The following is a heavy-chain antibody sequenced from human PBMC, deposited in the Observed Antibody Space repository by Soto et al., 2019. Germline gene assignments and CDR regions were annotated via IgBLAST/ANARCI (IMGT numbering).Heavy chain of an antibody. V-gene: IGHV1-69*01. D-gene: IGHD4-17*01. J-gene: IGHJ6*02. CDR2: IIPIFGTA. CDR1: GGTFSSYA. CDR3: ARRAKDIHGDYLNPIYYYGMDV. Sequence: QVQLVQSGAEVKKPGSSVKVSCKASGGTFSSYAISWVRQAPGQGLEWMGGIIPIFGTANYAQKFQGRVTITADESTSTAYMELSSLRSEDTAVYYCARRAKDIHGDYLNPIYYYGMDVWGQGNTVTVSS.